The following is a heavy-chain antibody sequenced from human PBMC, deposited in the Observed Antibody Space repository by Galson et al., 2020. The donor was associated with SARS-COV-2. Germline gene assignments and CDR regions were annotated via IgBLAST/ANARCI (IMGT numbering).Heavy chain of an antibody. J-gene: IGHJ6*02. V-gene: IGHV3-30*03. CDR1: GFTFSSYG. CDR3: AADYGDNTINYYYGMDV. CDR2: ISYDGSNK. D-gene: IGHD4-17*01. Sequence: GESLKISCAASGFTFSSYGMHWVRQAPGKGLEWVAIISYDGSNKNYADSVKGRFTISRDNSKNTLYLEMNSLGVEDTAVYYCAADYGDNTINYYYGMDVWGQGTTVTVSS.